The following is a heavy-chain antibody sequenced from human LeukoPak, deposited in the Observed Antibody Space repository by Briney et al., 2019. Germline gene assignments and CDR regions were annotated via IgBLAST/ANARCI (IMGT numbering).Heavy chain of an antibody. V-gene: IGHV4-30-4*08. Sequence: PSQTLSLTCTVSGGSISSGDYYWSWIRQPPGKGLEWIGYIYYSGSTYYNPSLKGRVTISVDTSKNQFSLKLSSVTAADTAVYYCARGALFAVVVGNWFDPWGQGTLVTVSS. CDR1: GGSISSGDYY. CDR3: ARGALFAVVVGNWFDP. D-gene: IGHD3-3*01. CDR2: IYYSGST. J-gene: IGHJ5*02.